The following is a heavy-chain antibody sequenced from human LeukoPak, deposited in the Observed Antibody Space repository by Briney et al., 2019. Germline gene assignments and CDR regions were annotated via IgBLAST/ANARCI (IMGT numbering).Heavy chain of an antibody. J-gene: IGHJ4*02. V-gene: IGHV1-8*01. CDR2: MSPNSGNT. CDR3: ARGTPAYYYDSSGYYDFDY. Sequence: ASVKVSCKASGYTFTSYDINWMRQATGQGLEWMGWMSPNSGNTGYAQKFQGRVTMTRDTSTGTAYLELSSLRSEDSAVYYCARGTPAYYYDSSGYYDFDYWGQGTLVTVSS. D-gene: IGHD3-22*01. CDR1: GYTFTSYD.